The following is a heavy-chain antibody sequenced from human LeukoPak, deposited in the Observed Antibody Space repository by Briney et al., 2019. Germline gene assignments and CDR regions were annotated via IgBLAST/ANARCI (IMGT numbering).Heavy chain of an antibody. D-gene: IGHD5-18*01. V-gene: IGHV3-23*01. J-gene: IGHJ4*02. CDR3: AKTHTAMVPQTYYFDY. Sequence: GGSLRLSCAASGFTFSSYAMSWVRQAPGKGLEWVSAISGSGGCTYYADSVKGRFTISRDNSKNTLYLQMNSLRAEDTAVYYCAKTHTAMVPQTYYFDYWGQGTLVTVSS. CDR2: ISGSGGCT. CDR1: GFTFSSYA.